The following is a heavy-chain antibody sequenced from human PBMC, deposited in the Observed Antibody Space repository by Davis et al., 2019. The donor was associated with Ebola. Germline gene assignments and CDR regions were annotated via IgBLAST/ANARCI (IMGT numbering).Heavy chain of an antibody. J-gene: IGHJ3*02. V-gene: IGHV3-21*01. CDR3: ARDACNGGSCYNDAFDI. CDR2: ISSSSFHI. CDR1: GFTFSSYS. D-gene: IGHD2-15*01. Sequence: GGSLRLSCAASGFTFSSYSMHWVRQAPGKGLEWVSSISSSSFHIYYADSVKGRFTISRDNAKNSLYLQMNSLRAEDTDVYYCARDACNGGSCYNDAFDIWGQGTMVTVSS.